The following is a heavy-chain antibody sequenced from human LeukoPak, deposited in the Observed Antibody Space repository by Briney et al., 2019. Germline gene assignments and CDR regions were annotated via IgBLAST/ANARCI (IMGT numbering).Heavy chain of an antibody. CDR2: IYSGGST. CDR3: ARESRIAAAGTIDY. Sequence: GSLRLSCAASGFTVSGNYMSWVRQAPGKGLEWVSIIYSGGSTFYADSVKGRFTISRDNSKNTLYLQTNSLRAEDTAVYYCARESRIAAAGTIDYWGQGTLVAVSS. V-gene: IGHV3-53*01. J-gene: IGHJ4*02. CDR1: GFTVSGNY. D-gene: IGHD6-13*01.